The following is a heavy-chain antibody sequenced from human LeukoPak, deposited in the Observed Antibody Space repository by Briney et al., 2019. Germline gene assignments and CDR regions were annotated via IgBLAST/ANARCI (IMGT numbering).Heavy chain of an antibody. CDR1: GYTLTELS. CDR3: ARVYSSSWYFPPSYYYYGMDV. D-gene: IGHD6-13*01. Sequence: ASVKVSCKVSGYTLTELSMHWVRQAPGKGLEWMGGFDPEDGETIYAQKFQGRVTITADESTSTAYMELSSLRSEDTAVYYCARVYSSSWYFPPSYYYYGMDVWGQGTTVTVSS. V-gene: IGHV1-24*01. CDR2: FDPEDGET. J-gene: IGHJ6*02.